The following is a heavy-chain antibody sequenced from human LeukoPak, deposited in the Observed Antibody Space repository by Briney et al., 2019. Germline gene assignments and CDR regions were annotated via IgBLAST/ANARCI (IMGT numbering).Heavy chain of an antibody. J-gene: IGHJ6*03. D-gene: IGHD6-13*01. CDR3: TRAAAGRFYYYYYMDV. Sequence: GSLRLSCTASGFTFGDYGMSWVRQAPGKGLEWVGFIRRKAYGGTTEYAASVKGRFTISRDDSKSIAYLQINSLKTEDTAVYYCTRAAAGRFYYYYYMDVWGKGTTVTISS. CDR1: GFTFGDYG. CDR2: IRRKAYGGTT. V-gene: IGHV3-49*04.